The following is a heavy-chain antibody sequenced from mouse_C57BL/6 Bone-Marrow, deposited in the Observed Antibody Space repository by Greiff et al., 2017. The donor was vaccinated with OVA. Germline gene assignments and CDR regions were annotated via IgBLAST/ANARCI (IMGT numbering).Heavy chain of an antibody. CDR2: IDPSDSYT. CDR1: GYTFTSYW. J-gene: IGHJ2*01. CDR3: ARWGPFDY. Sequence: QVQLQQPGAELVKPGASVKLSCKASGYTFTSYWMQWVKQRPGQGLEWIGEIDPSDSYTNYNQKFKGKATLTVDTSSSTAYMQLSSLTSEDSAVYYCARWGPFDYWGKGTTLTVSS. V-gene: IGHV1-50*01.